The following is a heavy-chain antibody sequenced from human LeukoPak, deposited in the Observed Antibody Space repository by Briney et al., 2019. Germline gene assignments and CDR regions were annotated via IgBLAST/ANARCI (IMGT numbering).Heavy chain of an antibody. D-gene: IGHD3-22*01. Sequence: PGGSLRLSCAASGFTFDDYAMHWVRQAPGKGLEWVSLISWDGGSAYYADSVEGRFTISRDNSKNSLYLQMNSLRAEDTALYYCAKDSSGYYWDYWGQGTLVTVSS. CDR1: GFTFDDYA. V-gene: IGHV3-43D*03. CDR2: ISWDGGSA. CDR3: AKDSSGYYWDY. J-gene: IGHJ4*02.